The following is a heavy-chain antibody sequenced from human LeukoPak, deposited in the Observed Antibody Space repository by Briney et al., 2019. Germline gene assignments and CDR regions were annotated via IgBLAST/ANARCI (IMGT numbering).Heavy chain of an antibody. CDR3: AKDRRAGSYDY. D-gene: IGHD3-10*01. CDR2: ITGGGDDT. J-gene: IGHJ4*02. V-gene: IGHV3-23*01. Sequence: GGSLRLSCAASGLTFSNYAMSWVRQAPGKGLEWVSSITGGGDDTYYTDSVKGRFTISRDNSKNTLYLQMNSLRAEDTAVYYCAKDRRAGSYDYWGQGTLVTVSS. CDR1: GLTFSNYA.